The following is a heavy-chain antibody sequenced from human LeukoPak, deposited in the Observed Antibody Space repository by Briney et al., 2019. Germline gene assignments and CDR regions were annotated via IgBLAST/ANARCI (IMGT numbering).Heavy chain of an antibody. CDR2: IKSKTDGGTT. J-gene: IGHJ3*02. CDR1: GFTFSNAW. Sequence: GGSLRLSCAASGFTFSNAWMSWVRQAPGKGLEWVGRIKSKTDGGTTDYAAPVKGRFTISRDDSKNTLYLQMNSLKNEDTAVYYCTTGLYIYDRSGYYLIGAFDIWGQGTMVTVSS. CDR3: TTGLYIYDRSGYYLIGAFDI. D-gene: IGHD3-22*01. V-gene: IGHV3-15*01.